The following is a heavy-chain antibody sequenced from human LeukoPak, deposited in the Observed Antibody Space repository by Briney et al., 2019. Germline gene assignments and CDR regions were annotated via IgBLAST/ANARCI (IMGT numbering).Heavy chain of an antibody. V-gene: IGHV4-39*07. J-gene: IGHJ4*02. CDR3: ARGDDYGDPGRGYFDY. Sequence: SETLSLTCTVSGGSISSSSYYWGWIRQPPGKGLEWIGSIYYSGSTYYNPSLKSRVTISVDTSKNQFSLKLSSVTAADTAVYYCARGDDYGDPGRGYFDYWGQGTLVTVSS. CDR2: IYYSGST. D-gene: IGHD4-17*01. CDR1: GGSISSSSYY.